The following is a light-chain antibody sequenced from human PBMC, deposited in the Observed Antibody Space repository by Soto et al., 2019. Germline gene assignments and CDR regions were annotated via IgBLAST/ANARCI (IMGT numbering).Light chain of an antibody. CDR1: QSAGTNY. V-gene: IGKV3-20*01. J-gene: IGKJ2*01. CDR3: QQYGTSPFT. CDR2: HTS. Sequence: LLRQSPGTVSLSPGQTASFSCRASQSAGTNYLAWYQQRPGLAPRLLIYHTSQRAAGTPDRFSGSGSGTDFALTIQGLEAEDSAIYYCQQYGTSPFTFGQGTRLEIK.